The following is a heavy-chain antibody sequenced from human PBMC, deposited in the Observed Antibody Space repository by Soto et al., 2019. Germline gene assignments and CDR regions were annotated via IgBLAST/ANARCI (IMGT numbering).Heavy chain of an antibody. D-gene: IGHD6-19*01. Sequence: EVQLLESGGGLVQPGGSLRLSCAASGFTFSSYAMSWVRQAPGKGLEWVSAISGSGGSTYYADSVKGRFTISRDNSKNTLYLQMNSLRAEDTAVYYCAKGRRPGYSSGWYYFDYWGQGTLVTVSS. CDR2: ISGSGGST. V-gene: IGHV3-23*01. CDR1: GFTFSSYA. CDR3: AKGRRPGYSSGWYYFDY. J-gene: IGHJ4*02.